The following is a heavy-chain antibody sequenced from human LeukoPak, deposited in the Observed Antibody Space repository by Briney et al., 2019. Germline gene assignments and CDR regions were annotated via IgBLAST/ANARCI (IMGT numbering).Heavy chain of an antibody. J-gene: IGHJ4*02. CDR2: INAGNGHI. D-gene: IGHD5-12*01. CDR1: AYSFTPYA. V-gene: IGHV1-3*03. CDR3: ARGRWVATNQAYYFDD. Sequence: ASVKVSCKTSAYSFTPYAMHWVRQAPGQRLEWMGWINAGNGHIKYSQEFQGRLTITRDTSANIVYMDLSSLRSEDMAVYYCARGRWVATNQAYYFDDWGQGTLVTVSS.